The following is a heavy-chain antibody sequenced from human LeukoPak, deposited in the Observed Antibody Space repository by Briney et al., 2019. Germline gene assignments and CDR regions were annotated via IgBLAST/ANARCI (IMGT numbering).Heavy chain of an antibody. CDR3: ARGCLAIYDSSGNDAFDI. CDR1: GFTFSDYY. CDR2: ISSSGSTI. V-gene: IGHV3-11*01. J-gene: IGHJ3*02. Sequence: GGSLRLSCAASGFTFSDYYMSWIRQAPGKGLEWVSYISSSGSTIYYADSVKGRFTISRDNAKNSLYLQMNSLRAEDTAVYYCARGCLAIYDSSGNDAFDIWGQGTMVTVSS. D-gene: IGHD3-22*01.